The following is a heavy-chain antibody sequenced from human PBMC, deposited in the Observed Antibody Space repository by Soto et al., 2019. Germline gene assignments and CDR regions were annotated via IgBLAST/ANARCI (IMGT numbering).Heavy chain of an antibody. D-gene: IGHD3-22*01. CDR1: GFIFSSYG. V-gene: IGHV3-23*01. CDR2: MTGSGGVT. CDR3: AKRGGTSGYYPWDY. J-gene: IGHJ4*02. Sequence: EVQLLESGGDLVQPGGSLRLSCAASGFIFSSYGMSWVRQAPGKGLEWVSAMTGSGGVTYYADSVKGRFTISRDNSKNTLYLQMNSRRADDTAVYYCAKRGGTSGYYPWDYWGQGILVTVSS.